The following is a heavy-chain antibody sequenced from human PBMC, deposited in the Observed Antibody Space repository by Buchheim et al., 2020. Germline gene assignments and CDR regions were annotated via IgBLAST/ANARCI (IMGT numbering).Heavy chain of an antibody. CDR1: GYTFTGYY. CDR3: ARVVRSVIRGYYDSSGYHH. Sequence: QVQLVQSGAEVKKPGASVKVSCKASGYTFTGYYMHWVRQAPGQGLEWMGRINPNSGGTNYAQQFQGRVTMTRDTSISTAYMELSRLRSDDTAVYYCARVVRSVIRGYYDSSGYHHWGQGTL. J-gene: IGHJ5*02. D-gene: IGHD3-22*01. CDR2: INPNSGGT. V-gene: IGHV1-2*06.